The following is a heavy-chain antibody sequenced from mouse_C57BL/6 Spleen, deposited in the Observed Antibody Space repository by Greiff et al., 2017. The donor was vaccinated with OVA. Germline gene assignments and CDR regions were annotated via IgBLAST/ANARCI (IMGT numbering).Heavy chain of an antibody. D-gene: IGHD1-1*01. V-gene: IGHV5-16*01. CDR2: INYDGSST. CDR1: GFTFSDYY. J-gene: IGHJ2*01. Sequence: EVKLMESEGGLVQPGSSMKLSCTASGFTFSDYYMAWVRQVPEKGLEWVANINYDGSSTYYLDSLKSRFIISRDNAKNILYLQMSSLKSEDTATYYCARDSLYGSSFHFDYWGQGTTLTVSS. CDR3: ARDSLYGSSFHFDY.